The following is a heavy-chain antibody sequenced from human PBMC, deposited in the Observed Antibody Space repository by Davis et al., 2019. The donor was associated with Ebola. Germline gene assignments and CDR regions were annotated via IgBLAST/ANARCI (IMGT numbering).Heavy chain of an antibody. V-gene: IGHV1-8*01. CDR3: ARVITMIVVVGAWFDP. CDR1: GYTFTNYD. CDR2: MNPNSGNT. D-gene: IGHD3-22*01. Sequence: APVKVSCKASGYTFTNYDINWVRQATGQGLEWLGWMNPNSGNTGYAQKLQGRVTMTTDTSTSTAYMELRSLRSDDTAVYYCARVITMIVVVGAWFDPWGQGTLVTVSS. J-gene: IGHJ5*02.